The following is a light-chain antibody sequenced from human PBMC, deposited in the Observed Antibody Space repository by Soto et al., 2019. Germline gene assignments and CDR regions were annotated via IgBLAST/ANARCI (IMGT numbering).Light chain of an antibody. CDR3: SSYTIDAIV. J-gene: IGLJ2*01. V-gene: IGLV2-14*03. CDR1: GSDIGDDKY. Sequence: QSALTQPASVSGSPGQSITISCTATGSDIGDDKYVSWYQQHPGKAPKLMIYDVSDRPSGVSDRFSGSKSGNTASLTISGLQAEDEADYYCSSYTIDAIVFSGGTQLTVL. CDR2: DVS.